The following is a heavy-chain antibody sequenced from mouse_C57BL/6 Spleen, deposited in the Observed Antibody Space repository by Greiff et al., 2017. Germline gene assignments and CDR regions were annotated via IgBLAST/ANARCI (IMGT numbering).Heavy chain of an antibody. Sequence: QVQLQQSGAELAKPGASVKLSCKASGYTFTSYWMHWVKQRPGQGLEWIGYINPSSGYTKYNQKFKDKATLTADKSSSTAYMQLSSLTSEDSADYYGANPGESEGGYYEFDDWGQGTTLTVAS. CDR3: ANPGESEGGYYEFDD. D-gene: IGHD2-3*01. CDR2: INPSSGYT. V-gene: IGHV1-7*01. CDR1: GYTFTSYW. J-gene: IGHJ2*01.